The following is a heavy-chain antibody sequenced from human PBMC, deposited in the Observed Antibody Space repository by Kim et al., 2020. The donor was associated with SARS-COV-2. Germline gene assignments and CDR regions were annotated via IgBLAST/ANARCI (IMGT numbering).Heavy chain of an antibody. V-gene: IGHV1-2*06. Sequence: ASVKVSCKASGYTFIDYYMHWVRQAPGQGLEWMGRINSNSGGTNYAQKFQGRVTMTRDTSISTAYMELSRLRSDDTAVYYCARDRRGSGSYYTDVWGQGTTVTVSS. CDR3: ARDRRGSGSYYTDV. J-gene: IGHJ6*02. CDR1: GYTFIDYY. D-gene: IGHD3-10*01. CDR2: INSNSGGT.